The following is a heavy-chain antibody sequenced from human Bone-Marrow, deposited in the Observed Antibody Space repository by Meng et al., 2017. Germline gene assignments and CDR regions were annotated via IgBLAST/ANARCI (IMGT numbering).Heavy chain of an antibody. V-gene: IGHV4-34*01. Sequence: VPVPHWGAGLLKPSETLSLTCVVSGGSFSDYYWSWIRQPPGKGLEWIGEINHSGSTNYNPSLESRATISVDTSQNNLSLKLSSVTAADSAVYYCARGPTTMAHDFDYWGQGTLVTVSS. CDR2: INHSGST. CDR1: GGSFSDYY. J-gene: IGHJ4*02. D-gene: IGHD4-11*01. CDR3: ARGPTTMAHDFDY.